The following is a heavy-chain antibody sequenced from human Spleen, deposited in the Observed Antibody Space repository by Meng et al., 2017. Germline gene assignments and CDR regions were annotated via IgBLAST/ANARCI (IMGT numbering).Heavy chain of an antibody. J-gene: IGHJ3*02. CDR3: ARETLYYDSSGYYWGKNDAFDI. CDR2: IYTTGTT. CDR1: GGSISSGSYY. Sequence: LRLSCTVSGGSISSGSYYWSWIRQPAGKGLEWIGRIYTTGTTNYNPSLKSRVTISVDTSKNQFSLRLSSVTAADTAVYYCARETLYYDSSGYYWGKNDAFDIWGQGTMVTVSS. V-gene: IGHV4-61*02. D-gene: IGHD3-22*01.